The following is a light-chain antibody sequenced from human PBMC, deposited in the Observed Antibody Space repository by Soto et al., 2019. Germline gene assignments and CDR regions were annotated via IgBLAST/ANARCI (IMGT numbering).Light chain of an antibody. CDR3: QQNKNWPPLT. V-gene: IGKV3-15*01. CDR2: GAF. CDR1: QSVSYN. J-gene: IGKJ4*01. Sequence: EIVMTQSPATLSVSPGETATLSCRASQSVSYNLVWYQQKPGQGPRLLIYGAFTRATGIPARFSGSGSGTEFTLTISSLQSEDFAVYYCQQNKNWPPLTFGGGTKVEIK.